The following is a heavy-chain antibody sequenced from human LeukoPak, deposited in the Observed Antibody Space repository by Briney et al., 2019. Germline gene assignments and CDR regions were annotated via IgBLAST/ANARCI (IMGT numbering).Heavy chain of an antibody. J-gene: IGHJ3*02. Sequence: GASVKVSCKASGYSFTSYDINWVRQATGQGLEWMGWMNPNSGNTGYAQKFQGRVTMTRNTSISTAYMELSSLRSEDPAVYYCASLYDSSGYGDAFDIWGQGTMVTVSS. CDR3: ASLYDSSGYGDAFDI. CDR1: GYSFTSYD. D-gene: IGHD3-22*01. CDR2: MNPNSGNT. V-gene: IGHV1-8*01.